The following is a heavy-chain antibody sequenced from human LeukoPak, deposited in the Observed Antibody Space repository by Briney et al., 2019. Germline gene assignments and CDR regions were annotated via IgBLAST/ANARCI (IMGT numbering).Heavy chain of an antibody. CDR3: AKGSYYDSSGYPTYPPY. CDR1: GFTFSSYG. CDR2: IRYDGSNI. J-gene: IGHJ4*02. Sequence: GGSLRLSCAASGFTFSSYGMHWVRQAPGKGLEWVAFIRYDGSNIYYADSVKGRFTISRDNAKNTLYLQMNSLRAEDTAVYYCAKGSYYDSSGYPTYPPYWGQGTLVTVSS. V-gene: IGHV3-30*02. D-gene: IGHD3-22*01.